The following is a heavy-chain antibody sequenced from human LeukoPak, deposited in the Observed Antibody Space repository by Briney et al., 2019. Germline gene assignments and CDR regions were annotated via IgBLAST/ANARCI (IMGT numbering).Heavy chain of an antibody. D-gene: IGHD4-17*01. CDR3: TYGDYPLTY. V-gene: IGHV3-66*01. CDR2: LYSNGDT. Sequence: GGSLRLSCAASGLTVTNNYWHWVRQPPGKGPEWISILYSNGDTKYADSVKGRFTFSRDNSKNTLYLQMNGLRAEDTAVYFCTYGDYPLTYWGQGTLVSVS. J-gene: IGHJ4*02. CDR1: GLTVTNNY.